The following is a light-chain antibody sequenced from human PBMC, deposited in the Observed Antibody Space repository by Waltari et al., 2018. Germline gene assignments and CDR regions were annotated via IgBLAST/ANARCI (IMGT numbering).Light chain of an antibody. Sequence: SYVLTQPPSLSVAPGRTATFTCGGDDIEPKVGNWYQKRPGQAPVLVLYDNIDRPSGIPDRFSGSNARNTATLTITSVEVGDEADYYCQLWESAGGHPVFGGGTTLTVL. CDR3: QLWESAGGHPV. J-gene: IGLJ2*01. CDR2: DNI. CDR1: DIEPKV. V-gene: IGLV3-21*03.